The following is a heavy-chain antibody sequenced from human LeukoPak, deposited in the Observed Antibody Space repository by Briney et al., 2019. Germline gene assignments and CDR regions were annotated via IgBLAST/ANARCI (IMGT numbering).Heavy chain of an antibody. J-gene: IGHJ6*03. Sequence: SETLSLTCAVYGGSFSGYYWSWIRQPPGKGLEWIGEINHSGSTNYNPSLKSRVTISEDTSKNQFSLKLSSVTAADTAVYYCAGIGYCSSTSRYKGDYYYYYMDVWGKGTTVTVSS. CDR1: GGSFSGYY. CDR3: AGIGYCSSTSRYKGDYYYYYMDV. V-gene: IGHV4-34*01. D-gene: IGHD2-2*02. CDR2: INHSGST.